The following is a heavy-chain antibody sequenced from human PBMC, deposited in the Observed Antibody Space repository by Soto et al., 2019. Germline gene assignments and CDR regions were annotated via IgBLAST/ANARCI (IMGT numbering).Heavy chain of an antibody. CDR2: ISWDGGST. CDR1: GFTFDDYT. V-gene: IGHV3-43*01. CDR3: AKDQGRYSAAAGPQPVDY. Sequence: EVQLVESGGVVVQPGGPLRLSCAASGFTFDDYTMHWVRQAPGKGLEWVSLISWDGGSTYYADSVKGRFTISRDNSKNSLYLQMNSLRTEDTALYYCAKDQGRYSAAAGPQPVDYWGQGTLVTVSS. D-gene: IGHD6-13*01. J-gene: IGHJ4*02.